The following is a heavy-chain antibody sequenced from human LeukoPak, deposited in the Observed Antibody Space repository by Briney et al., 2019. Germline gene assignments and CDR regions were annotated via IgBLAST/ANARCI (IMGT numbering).Heavy chain of an antibody. CDR2: IYYSGST. CDR3: ASYDFWSGNWFDP. CDR1: GGSISSHY. Sequence: SETLSLTCTVSGGSISSHYWSWIRQPPGKGLEWIGHIYYSGSTNYNPSLKSRVTISVDTSKNQFSLKLSSVTAADTAVYYCASYDFWSGNWFDPWGQGTLVTVSS. J-gene: IGHJ5*02. V-gene: IGHV4-59*11. D-gene: IGHD3-3*01.